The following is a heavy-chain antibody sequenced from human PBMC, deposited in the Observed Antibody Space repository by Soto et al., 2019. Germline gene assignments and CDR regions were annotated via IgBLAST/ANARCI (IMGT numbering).Heavy chain of an antibody. CDR2: ISGSGGST. J-gene: IGHJ4*02. CDR1: GFTFSSYA. Sequence: GGSLRLSCAASGFTFSSYAMSWVRQAPGKGLEWVSAISGSGGSTYYADSVKGRFTISRDNSKNTLYLQMNSLRAEDTAVYYCAKDNKRAIVVVVAATHFDYWGQGTLVTVSS. D-gene: IGHD2-15*01. V-gene: IGHV3-23*01. CDR3: AKDNKRAIVVVVAATHFDY.